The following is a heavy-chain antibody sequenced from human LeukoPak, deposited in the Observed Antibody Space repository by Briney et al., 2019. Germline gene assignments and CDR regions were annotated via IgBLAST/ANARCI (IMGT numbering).Heavy chain of an antibody. V-gene: IGHV4-38-2*02. CDR3: ARHTSRGARRLSGSYRGGYFDL. Sequence: PSETLSLTCSVSGYYISSGYYWGWIRQPPGKGLEWIGSIYHSGTTYYNPSLKSRVTISVDTSKNQFSLKVTSVTAADTAVYYCARHTSRGARRLSGSYRGGYFDLWGRGTLVTVSS. J-gene: IGHJ2*01. CDR2: IYHSGTT. CDR1: GYYISSGYY. D-gene: IGHD1-26*01.